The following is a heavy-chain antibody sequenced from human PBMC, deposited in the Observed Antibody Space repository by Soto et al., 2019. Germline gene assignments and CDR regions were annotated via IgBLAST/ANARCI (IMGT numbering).Heavy chain of an antibody. D-gene: IGHD3-3*01. J-gene: IGHJ6*02. CDR2: IYYSGST. CDR1: GGSISSSSYY. V-gene: IGHV4-39*01. CDR3: DSLLSMEWLLPRDGMDV. Sequence: SETLSLTCTVSGGSISSSSYYWGWIRQPPGKGLEWIGSIYYSGSTYYNPSLKSRVTISVDTSKNQFSLKLSSVTAADTAVYYCDSLLSMEWLLPRDGMDVWGQGTTVTVSS.